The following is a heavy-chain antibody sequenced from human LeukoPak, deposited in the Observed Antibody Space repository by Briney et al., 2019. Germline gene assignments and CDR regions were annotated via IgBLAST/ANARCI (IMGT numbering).Heavy chain of an antibody. CDR3: ARDRYYYDSSGYYYRFDP. V-gene: IGHV4-61*02. Sequence: SETLSLTCTVSGGSISSSSYYWSWIRQPAGKGLEWIGRIYTSGSTNYNPSLKSRVTMSVDTSKNQFSLKLSSVTAADTAVYYCARDRYYYDSSGYYYRFDPWGQGTLVTVSS. J-gene: IGHJ5*02. D-gene: IGHD3-22*01. CDR1: GGSISSSSYY. CDR2: IYTSGST.